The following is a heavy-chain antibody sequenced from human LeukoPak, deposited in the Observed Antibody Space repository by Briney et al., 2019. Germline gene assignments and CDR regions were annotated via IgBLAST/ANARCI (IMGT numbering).Heavy chain of an antibody. Sequence: GGSLRLSCAASGFTFRSDGMSWVRQAPGKGLEWVSVISDSGGSTYYADSVKGRFTISRDNSKNTLYLQMNSLRAENTAVYYCARSSSRYCSGGSCYSGVLGYFDYWGQGTLVTVSS. D-gene: IGHD2-15*01. CDR3: ARSSSRYCSGGSCYSGVLGYFDY. V-gene: IGHV3-23*01. CDR1: GFTFRSDG. J-gene: IGHJ4*02. CDR2: ISDSGGST.